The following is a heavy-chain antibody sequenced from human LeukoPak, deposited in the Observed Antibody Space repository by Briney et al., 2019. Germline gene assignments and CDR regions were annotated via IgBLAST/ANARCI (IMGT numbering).Heavy chain of an antibody. J-gene: IGHJ4*02. CDR1: GFTFSSYA. CDR3: AKDRDSHGYVTSFDY. CDR2: ISGSGGST. Sequence: PGGSLRLSCAASGFTFSSYAMSWVRQAPGKGLEWVSAISGSGGSTYYAVSVKGRFTISRDNSKNTLYLQMNSLRAEDTAVYYCAKDRDSHGYVTSFDYWGQGTLVTVSS. D-gene: IGHD5-18*01. V-gene: IGHV3-23*01.